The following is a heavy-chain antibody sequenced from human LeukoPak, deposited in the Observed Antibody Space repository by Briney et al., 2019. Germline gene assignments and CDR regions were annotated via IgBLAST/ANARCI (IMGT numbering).Heavy chain of an antibody. CDR1: GRSISSSSYY. V-gene: IGHV4-39*01. CDR3: ARHGNCSSTSCYIYYYYYMDV. Sequence: PSETLSLTCTGSGRSISSSSYYWGWIRQPPGKGLEWIGSIYYSGSTYYNPSLKSRVTISVDTSKNQFSLKLSSVTAADTAVYYCARHGNCSSTSCYIYYYYYMDVWGKGTTVTVSS. D-gene: IGHD2-2*02. J-gene: IGHJ6*03. CDR2: IYYSGST.